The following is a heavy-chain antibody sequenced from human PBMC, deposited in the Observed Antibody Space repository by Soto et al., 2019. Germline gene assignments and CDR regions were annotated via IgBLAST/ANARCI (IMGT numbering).Heavy chain of an antibody. J-gene: IGHJ5*02. CDR3: ARLRCETENNFFDP. D-gene: IGHD1-20*01. V-gene: IGHV4-30-4*01. Sequence: SETLSLTCPVSGDSINSFDHYWSWIRQPPGKGLEWMGYIYHSGSTHYNPPLNSRLTISIDTSTNRFSLNLTSVTAADTAVYCCARLRCETENNFFDPWGQGALVTVSS. CDR2: IYHSGST. CDR1: GDSINSFDHY.